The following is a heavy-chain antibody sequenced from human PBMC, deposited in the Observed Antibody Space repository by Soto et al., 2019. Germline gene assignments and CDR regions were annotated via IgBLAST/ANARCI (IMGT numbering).Heavy chain of an antibody. J-gene: IGHJ3*02. V-gene: IGHV3-30-3*01. CDR2: ISYDGSNK. CDR1: GFTFSSYA. Sequence: LRLSCAASGFTFSSYAMHWVRQAPGKGLEWVAVISYDGSNKYYADSVKGRFTISRDNSKNTLYLQMNSLRAEDTAVYYCARVRGHYYDSSGYFFDIWGQGTMVTVSS. CDR3: ARVRGHYYDSSGYFFDI. D-gene: IGHD3-22*01.